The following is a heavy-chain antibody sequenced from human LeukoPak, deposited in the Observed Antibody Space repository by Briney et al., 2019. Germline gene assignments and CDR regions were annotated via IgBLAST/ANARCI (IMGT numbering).Heavy chain of an antibody. J-gene: IGHJ3*02. CDR1: GYSFSIYW. D-gene: IGHD2-8*01. Sequence: GESLKISCKGSGYSFSIYWIAWVRQMPGKGLEWMGIIYPGDSDTRYSPSFQGHVTISADKSISTAYLQWSSLKASDTAMYYCARPGYCSNGVCGGAFDIWGQGTMVTVSS. CDR3: ARPGYCSNGVCGGAFDI. CDR2: IYPGDSDT. V-gene: IGHV5-51*01.